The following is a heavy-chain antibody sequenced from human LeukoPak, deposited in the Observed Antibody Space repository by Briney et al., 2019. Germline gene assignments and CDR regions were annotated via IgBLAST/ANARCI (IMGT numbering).Heavy chain of an antibody. Sequence: GGSLRLSCAASGFTFSSYWMHWVRQGPGKGLVWVSHINSAGSDTSYADSVKGRFTISGDNAKNMLYLQMNSLRAEDTAVYYCARDPPGEGIDYWGQGTLVTVSS. V-gene: IGHV3-74*01. J-gene: IGHJ4*02. D-gene: IGHD3-10*01. CDR1: GFTFSSYW. CDR2: INSAGSDT. CDR3: ARDPPGEGIDY.